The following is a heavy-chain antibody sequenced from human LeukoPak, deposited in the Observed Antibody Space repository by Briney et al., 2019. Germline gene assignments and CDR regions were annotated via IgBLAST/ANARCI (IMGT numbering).Heavy chain of an antibody. D-gene: IGHD5-12*01. V-gene: IGHV1-69*13. CDR1: GDSFSTYV. CDR3: ARGTDYYIVATTSFEY. CDR2: VIPMVGTA. J-gene: IGHJ4*02. Sequence: ASVKVSCKASGDSFSTYVISWVRQAPGQGLEWMGGVIPMVGTANIAQKFQGRVTITADESTSTAYMELSSLRSDDTAVYYCARGTDYYIVATTSFEYWGQGTLVTVSS.